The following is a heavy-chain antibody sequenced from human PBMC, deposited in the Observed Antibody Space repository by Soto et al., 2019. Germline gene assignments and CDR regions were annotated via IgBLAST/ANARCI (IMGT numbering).Heavy chain of an antibody. J-gene: IGHJ6*02. CDR2: IIPIFGTA. CDR1: GGTFSSYA. D-gene: IGHD2-21*02. CDR3: ARLPDNIAYCGGDCYSDGMDV. V-gene: IGHV1-69*12. Sequence: QVQLVQSGAEVKKPGSSVKVSCKASGGTFSSYAISWVRQAPGQGLEWMGGIIPIFGTANYAQKFQGRVTITADESTSTAYMELSSLRSEDTAVYYYARLPDNIAYCGGDCYSDGMDVWGQGTTVTVSS.